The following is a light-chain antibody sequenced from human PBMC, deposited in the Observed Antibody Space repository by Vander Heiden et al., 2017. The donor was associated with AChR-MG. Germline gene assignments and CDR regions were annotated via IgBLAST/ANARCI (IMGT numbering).Light chain of an antibody. CDR3: QQCDSTPYT. J-gene: IGKJ2*01. Sequence: DIQMTQSPSSLSASVGDRVTITCRASQSISSYLNWYQQKPGKAPKLLIYAASSLQSGVPSSFSGSGSGTDFTLTISSLQPEDFATYYCQQCDSTPYTFGQGTKLEIK. V-gene: IGKV1-39*01. CDR1: QSISSY. CDR2: AAS.